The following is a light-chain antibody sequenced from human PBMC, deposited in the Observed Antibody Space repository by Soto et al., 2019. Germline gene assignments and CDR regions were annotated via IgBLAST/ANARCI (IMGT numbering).Light chain of an antibody. CDR2: SAS. V-gene: IGKV3-15*01. CDR1: QSVSNN. J-gene: IGKJ4*01. Sequence: EVVMTQSPATLSVSPGERATLSCRASQSVSNNLAWYQQKPGQAPRLFIYSASTRATGIPARFSGSASGTEFTLTISSLQSEDFAVYYCQQYNDWPLTFGGGTKVETK. CDR3: QQYNDWPLT.